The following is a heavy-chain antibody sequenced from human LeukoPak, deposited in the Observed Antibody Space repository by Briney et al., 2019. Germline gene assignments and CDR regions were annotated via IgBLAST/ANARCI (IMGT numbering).Heavy chain of an antibody. D-gene: IGHD3-22*01. J-gene: IGHJ4*02. CDR3: ARDTYYYDSSGYYHNDY. Sequence: GGSLRLSCAASGFTFSSYGMHWVRQAPGKGLEWVAVIWYDGSNKYYADSVKGRFTISRDNSKNTLYLQMNSLRAEDTAVYYCARDTYYYDSSGYYHNDYWGQGTLVTVSS. V-gene: IGHV3-33*01. CDR2: IWYDGSNK. CDR1: GFTFSSYG.